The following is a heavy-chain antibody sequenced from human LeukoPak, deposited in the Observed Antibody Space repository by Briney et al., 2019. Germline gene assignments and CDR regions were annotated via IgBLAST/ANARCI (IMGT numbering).Heavy chain of an antibody. V-gene: IGHV3-23*01. CDR1: GFTFNSYA. J-gene: IGHJ4*02. Sequence: PGGSLRLSCAASGFTFNSYAMYWVRQAPGKGLEWISGIFGSGGSAHYADSVKGRFTISRDNSKNTLYLQMNGLRAEDTAVYYCGKTTAGYSSGRFPGWPVDYWGQGTLVTVSS. D-gene: IGHD6-19*01. CDR2: IFGSGGSA. CDR3: GKTTAGYSSGRFPGWPVDY.